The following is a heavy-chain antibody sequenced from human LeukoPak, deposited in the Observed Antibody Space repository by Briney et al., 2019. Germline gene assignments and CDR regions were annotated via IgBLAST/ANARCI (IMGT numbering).Heavy chain of an antibody. CDR3: ATKQWLVRENYFDY. V-gene: IGHV4-39*01. J-gene: IGHJ4*02. D-gene: IGHD6-19*01. Sequence: SETLSLTCTVSGGSISSTSYYWGWIRQPPGKGLEWIGDFYCSGNTYYNPSLKSRVTISVDTSKNQFSLKLSSVTAADTAVYYCATKQWLVRENYFDYWGQGTLVTVSS. CDR2: FYCSGNT. CDR1: GGSISSTSYY.